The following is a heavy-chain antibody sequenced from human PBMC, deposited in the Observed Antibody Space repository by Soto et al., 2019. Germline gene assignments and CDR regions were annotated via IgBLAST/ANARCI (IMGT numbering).Heavy chain of an antibody. V-gene: IGHV3-64D*06. CDR1: GFIFSEST. D-gene: IGHD2-15*01. CDR3: VKQAHGLDGVAFDY. CDR2: VSTSGRST. Sequence: PGVSLRLSCSASGFIFSESTIYWVRQAPGKGLEAISAVSTSGRSTYYADSVKDRFTISRDNSKNTLFLQMGSLRPEDTAIYYCVKQAHGLDGVAFDYWGQGTQVTVSS. J-gene: IGHJ4*02.